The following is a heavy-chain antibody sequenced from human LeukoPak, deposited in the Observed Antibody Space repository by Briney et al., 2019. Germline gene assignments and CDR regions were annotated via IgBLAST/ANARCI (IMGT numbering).Heavy chain of an antibody. D-gene: IGHD3-10*01. Sequence: GGSLRLSCVASGISVSGTFMSWVRQAPGKGLEWVSTMYGGGATHYADSVKGRFSVSRDNVENTLYLQMDNLRVEDTAVYYCARVVTFELDYWGQGTPVLVSS. CDR2: MYGGGAT. V-gene: IGHV3-53*01. CDR1: GISVSGTF. J-gene: IGHJ4*02. CDR3: ARVVTFELDY.